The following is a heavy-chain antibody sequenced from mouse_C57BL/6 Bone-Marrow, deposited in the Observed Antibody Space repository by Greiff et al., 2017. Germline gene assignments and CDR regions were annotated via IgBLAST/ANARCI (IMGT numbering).Heavy chain of an antibody. V-gene: IGHV5-6*01. Sequence: DVQLQESGGDLVKPGGSLKLSCAASGFTFSSYGMSWVRQTPDKRLEWVATISSGGSYTYYPASVTGRFTISSYNSKNSLYLQMISLESKDTSMYYCASPPYYYAMDYWGQGTSVTVSS. CDR3: ASPPYYYAMDY. CDR2: ISSGGSYT. J-gene: IGHJ4*01. CDR1: GFTFSSYG.